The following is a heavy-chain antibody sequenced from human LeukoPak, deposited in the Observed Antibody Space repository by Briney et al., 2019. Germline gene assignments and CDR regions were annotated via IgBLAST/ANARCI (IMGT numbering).Heavy chain of an antibody. CDR1: GFTFSSYS. V-gene: IGHV3-23*01. D-gene: IGHD6-19*01. CDR2: ISGSGGST. Sequence: WGSLRLSCSASGFTFSSYSMSWVRQAPGKGLEWVSAISGSGGSTYYPDSGKGRFTIFRANSKNTLYLQMNSLRAEDTAVYYWAKDPRIAVAVVDYWGQGTLVTVSS. CDR3: AKDPRIAVAVVDY. J-gene: IGHJ4*02.